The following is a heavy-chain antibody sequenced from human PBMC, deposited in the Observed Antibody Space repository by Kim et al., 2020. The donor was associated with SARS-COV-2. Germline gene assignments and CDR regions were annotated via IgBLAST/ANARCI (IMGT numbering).Heavy chain of an antibody. D-gene: IGHD6-13*01. V-gene: IGHV3-11*05. Sequence: AESSKGRFTISRDKAKNALYLQMNSLRAEDTAVYYCARGATAAGTGRFDPWGQGTLVTVSS. CDR3: ARGATAAGTGRFDP. J-gene: IGHJ5*02.